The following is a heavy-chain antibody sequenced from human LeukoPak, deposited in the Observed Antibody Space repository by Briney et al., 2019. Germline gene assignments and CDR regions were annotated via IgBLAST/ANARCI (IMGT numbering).Heavy chain of an antibody. Sequence: SETLSLTCTVSGGSISSSSYYWGWIRQPPGKGLEWIGSIYYSGSTYYNPSLKSRVTISVDTSKNQFSLKLSSVTAADTAVYYCARDPVHDYVWGSYRFDYWGQGTLVTVSS. V-gene: IGHV4-39*07. D-gene: IGHD3-16*02. J-gene: IGHJ4*02. CDR2: IYYSGST. CDR3: ARDPVHDYVWGSYRFDY. CDR1: GGSISSSSYY.